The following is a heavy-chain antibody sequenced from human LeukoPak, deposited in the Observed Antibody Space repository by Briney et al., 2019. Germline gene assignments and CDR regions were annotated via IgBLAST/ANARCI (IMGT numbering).Heavy chain of an antibody. J-gene: IGHJ6*04. CDR3: ARESYYDFSSGMDV. CDR1: RFTFSNYN. Sequence: GGSLRLSCATSRFTFSNYNMNWVRQAPGKGLEWVSSISSSSSYIFYADSVKGRFTISRDNAKNSLYLQMNSLRAEDTAVYYCARESYYDFSSGMDVWGKGTTVTVSS. V-gene: IGHV3-21*01. D-gene: IGHD3-3*01. CDR2: ISSSSSYI.